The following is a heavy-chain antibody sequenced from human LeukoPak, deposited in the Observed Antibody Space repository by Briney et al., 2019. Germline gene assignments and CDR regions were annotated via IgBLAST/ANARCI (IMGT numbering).Heavy chain of an antibody. CDR1: GASISGSNYY. CDR2: IYSSGST. J-gene: IGHJ4*02. CDR3: AKSGGYGLIDY. Sequence: SETLSLTCAVSGASISGSNYYWGWIRQPPGKGLEWIGNIYSSGSTYYDASLQSRVTISIETSKNQISLRLNSVTAADTAMYYCAKSGGYGLIDYWGQGTLVTVSS. D-gene: IGHD1-26*01. V-gene: IGHV4-39*01.